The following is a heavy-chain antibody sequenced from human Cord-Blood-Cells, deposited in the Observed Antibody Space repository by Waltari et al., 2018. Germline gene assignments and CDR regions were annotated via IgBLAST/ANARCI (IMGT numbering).Heavy chain of an antibody. CDR3: ARAPRDYCSGGSCYYYYGMDV. CDR2: INAGNGNT. V-gene: IGHV1-3*01. J-gene: IGHJ6*02. D-gene: IGHD2-15*01. Sequence: QVQLVQSGAEVKKPGASVKVSCKASGYTFTSYAMNWVRQAHGQRLEWMGWINAGNGNTKYSQKFQGRVTITRDTSASTAYMELSSLRSEDTAVYYCARAPRDYCSGGSCYYYYGMDVWGQGTTVTVSS. CDR1: GYTFTSYA.